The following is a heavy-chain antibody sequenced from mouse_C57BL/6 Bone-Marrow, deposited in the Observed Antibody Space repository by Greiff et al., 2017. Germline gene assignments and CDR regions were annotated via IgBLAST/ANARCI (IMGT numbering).Heavy chain of an antibody. CDR3: ARGYYDYGGDYFDY. CDR1: GYTFTSYG. J-gene: IGHJ2*01. CDR2: IYPRSGTT. D-gene: IGHD2-4*01. V-gene: IGHV1-81*01. Sequence: VKLQQSGAELARPGASVKLSCKASGYTFTSYGISWVKPRTGQGLEWIGEIYPRSGTTYYNEKLKGKATLTADKSSSTAYMELRSLTSEDSAVYFCARGYYDYGGDYFDYWGQGTTLTVSS.